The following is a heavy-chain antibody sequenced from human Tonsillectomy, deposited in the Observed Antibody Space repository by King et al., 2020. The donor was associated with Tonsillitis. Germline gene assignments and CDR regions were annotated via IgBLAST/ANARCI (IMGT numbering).Heavy chain of an antibody. J-gene: IGHJ6*02. D-gene: IGHD3-16*01. V-gene: IGHV3-7*01. CDR1: GFTFSNYW. CDR3: AGDRGITVYYYYGMDV. CDR2: IKQDGSEK. Sequence: VQLVESGGGLVQPGGSLRLSCAASGFTFSNYWMNWVRQAPGKGLEWVANIKQDGSEKYYVDSVRGRFTISRDNAKNSLYLQMNSLRAEDTAVYYCAGDRGITVYYYYGMDVWGQGTTVTVSS.